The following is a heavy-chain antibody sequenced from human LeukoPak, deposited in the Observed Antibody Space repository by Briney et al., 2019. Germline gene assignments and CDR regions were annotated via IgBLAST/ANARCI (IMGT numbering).Heavy chain of an antibody. CDR2: VTPIFGTA. V-gene: IGHV1-69*01. CDR1: GGTFSMFT. D-gene: IGHD3-22*01. CDR3: AREWGLESSGFYYAY. J-gene: IGHJ4*02. Sequence: SVTVSFKASGGTFSMFTISWVRQAPGQGFEWMGGVTPIFGTANFAQRFQGRVSITADESTSTAFMELSSLRSEDTAVYYCAREWGLESSGFYYAYWGQGTLVTVSS.